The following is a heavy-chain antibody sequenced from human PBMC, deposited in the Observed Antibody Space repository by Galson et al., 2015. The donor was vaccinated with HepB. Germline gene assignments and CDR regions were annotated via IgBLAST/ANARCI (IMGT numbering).Heavy chain of an antibody. J-gene: IGHJ4*02. D-gene: IGHD2-15*01. CDR2: IHYSGST. V-gene: IGHV4-39*01. CDR3: ARPACSGTSCSENYFDY. CDR1: GGSISSRGSY. Sequence: ETLSLTCTVSGGSISSRGSYWGWIRQPPGKGLEWIGNIHYSGSTYYNPSLKSRVTISIDTSKNQSSLKVRSVAAADTAVYYCARPACSGTSCSENYFDYWGQGTLVTVSS.